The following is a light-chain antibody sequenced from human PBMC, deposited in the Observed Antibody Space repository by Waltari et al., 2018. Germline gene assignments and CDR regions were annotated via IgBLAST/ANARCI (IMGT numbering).Light chain of an antibody. CDR2: DAS. J-gene: IGKJ1*01. CDR1: QSISSR. CDR3: QYYNSYSWT. Sequence: DIQMTQPPSTLSASVGDRVTITGRASQSISSRLAWYQQKPGKAPKFLIYDASSLQSGVPSRFSGSGSGTEFTLTISSLQPDDFATYYCQYYNSYSWTFGQGTKVQIK. V-gene: IGKV1-5*01.